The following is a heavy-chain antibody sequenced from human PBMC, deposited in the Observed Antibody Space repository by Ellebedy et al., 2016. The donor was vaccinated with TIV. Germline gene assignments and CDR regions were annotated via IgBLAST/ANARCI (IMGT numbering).Heavy chain of an antibody. Sequence: GESLKISXAASGFTFSDYYMSWIRQAPGKGLEWVSYISSSGSTIYYADSVKGRFTISRDNAKNSLYLQMNSLRAEDTAVYYCARVQQWLVLGAFDIWGQGTMVTVSS. CDR2: ISSSGSTI. D-gene: IGHD6-19*01. J-gene: IGHJ3*02. CDR1: GFTFSDYY. V-gene: IGHV3-11*01. CDR3: ARVQQWLVLGAFDI.